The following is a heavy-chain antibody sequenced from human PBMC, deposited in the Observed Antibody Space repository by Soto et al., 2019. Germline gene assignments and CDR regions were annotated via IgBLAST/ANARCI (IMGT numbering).Heavy chain of an antibody. V-gene: IGHV3-30*18. Sequence: QVQLVESGGGVVQPGRSLRLSCAASGFTFSSYGMHWVRQAPGKGLEWVAVISYDGSNKYYADSVKGRFTISRDNSKNTLYLQMNSLRAEDTAAYYCAKDPHDFWSGYFDYWGQGTLVTVSS. CDR2: ISYDGSNK. CDR3: AKDPHDFWSGYFDY. J-gene: IGHJ4*02. D-gene: IGHD3-3*01. CDR1: GFTFSSYG.